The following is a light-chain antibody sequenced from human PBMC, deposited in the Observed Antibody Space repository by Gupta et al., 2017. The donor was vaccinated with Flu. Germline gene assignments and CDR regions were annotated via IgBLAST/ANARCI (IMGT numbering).Light chain of an antibody. CDR2: NNN. V-gene: IGLV1-44*01. Sequence: TIPCSGITSTIGTNVVSWYQHLPGTAPKLLIYNNNQRPSGVPDRFSGSKSGTSASLAISGLQSEDEAEYYCAAWDDSLNGLWVFGGGTKLTVL. CDR3: AAWDDSLNGLWV. J-gene: IGLJ3*02. CDR1: TSTIGTNV.